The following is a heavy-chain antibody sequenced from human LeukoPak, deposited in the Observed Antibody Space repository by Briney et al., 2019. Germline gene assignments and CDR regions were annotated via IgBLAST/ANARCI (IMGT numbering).Heavy chain of an antibody. Sequence: GGSLRLSCAASGFTFSSYAMSWVRQAPGKGLEWVSGISGGSSSTYYADSVKGRFTISRDNSKSTLYLQVNSLRAEDTAVYYCALHHGNYYVGRWFDPWGQGTLATVSS. CDR2: ISGGSSST. CDR3: ALHHGNYYVGRWFDP. CDR1: GFTFSSYA. D-gene: IGHD3-10*02. V-gene: IGHV3-23*01. J-gene: IGHJ5*02.